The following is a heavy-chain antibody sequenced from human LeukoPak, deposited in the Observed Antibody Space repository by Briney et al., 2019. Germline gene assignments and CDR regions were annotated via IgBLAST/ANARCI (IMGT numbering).Heavy chain of an antibody. J-gene: IGHJ4*02. Sequence: SETLSLTCTVSGGSISSYYWSWIRQPPGKGLEWIGYIYYSGSTNYNPSLKSRVTISVDTSKNQFSLKLSSVTAADTAVYYCARGYYDSGGLPLFDYWGQGTLVTVSS. CDR2: IYYSGST. CDR1: GGSISSYY. V-gene: IGHV4-59*01. D-gene: IGHD3-22*01. CDR3: ARGYYDSGGLPLFDY.